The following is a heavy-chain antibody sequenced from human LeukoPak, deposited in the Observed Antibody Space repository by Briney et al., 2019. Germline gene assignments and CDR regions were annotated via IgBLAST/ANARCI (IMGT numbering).Heavy chain of an antibody. CDR2: IYYSGST. CDR1: GGSISSGGYY. V-gene: IGHV4-31*03. CDR3: ARDSSTEGLDY. J-gene: IGHJ4*02. D-gene: IGHD5/OR15-5a*01. Sequence: SETLSLTCTVSGGSISSGGYYWSWIRQHPGKGLEWIGYIYYSGSTYYNPSLKSRVTISVDTSKNQFSLKLSSVTAADTAVYYCARDSSTEGLDYWGQGTLVTVSS.